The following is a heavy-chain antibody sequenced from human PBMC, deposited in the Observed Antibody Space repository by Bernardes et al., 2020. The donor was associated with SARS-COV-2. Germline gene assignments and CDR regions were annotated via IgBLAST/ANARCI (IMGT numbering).Heavy chain of an antibody. V-gene: IGHV4-61*09. Sequence: TLSLTCTVSGGSIRPGTSLWSWIRQTAGKRLEWIGHIYSDGSTSYNPSLNSRVTISEDTSKNQLSLTLSSVTAADTAVYYCVRDTGEWGPGTQVTVSS. CDR3: VRDTGE. D-gene: IGHD3-10*01. CDR1: GGSIRPGTSL. CDR2: IYSDGST. J-gene: IGHJ4*02.